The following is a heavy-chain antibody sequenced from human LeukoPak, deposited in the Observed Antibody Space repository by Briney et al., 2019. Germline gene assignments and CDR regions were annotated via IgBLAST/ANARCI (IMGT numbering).Heavy chain of an antibody. J-gene: IGHJ4*02. D-gene: IGHD3-22*01. CDR2: ISGSGGST. CDR3: AKDQGGSYYDSSGYYLAPLDY. V-gene: IGHV3-23*01. Sequence: GGSLRLSCAASGFTFTSFAISWVRQAPGKGLEWVSAISGSGGSTYYADSVKGRFTISRDNSKNTLYLQMNSLRAEDTAVYYCAKDQGGSYYDSSGYYLAPLDYWGQGTLVTVSS. CDR1: GFTFTSFA.